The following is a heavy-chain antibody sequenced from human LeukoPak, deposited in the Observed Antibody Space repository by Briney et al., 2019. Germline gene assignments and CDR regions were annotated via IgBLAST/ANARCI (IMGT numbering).Heavy chain of an antibody. CDR1: GGSFSGYY. D-gene: IGHD6-13*01. J-gene: IGHJ6*03. Sequence: SETLSLTCAVYGGSFSGYYWSWIRQPPGKGLEWIGEINHSGSTNYNPSLKSRVTISVDTSKNQFPLKLSSVTAADTAVYYCARRSWSHYYYYMDVWGKGTTVTISS. V-gene: IGHV4-34*01. CDR2: INHSGST. CDR3: ARRSWSHYYYYMDV.